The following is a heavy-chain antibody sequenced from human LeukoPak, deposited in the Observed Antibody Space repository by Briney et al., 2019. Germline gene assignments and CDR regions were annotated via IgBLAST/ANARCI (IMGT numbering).Heavy chain of an antibody. Sequence: SETLSLTCTVSRGSISSSSYYWGWIRQSPGKGLEWIGSIFYSGSSYYNPSLQSRVTISADTSKNQFSLKLSSVTAADTAVDYCARSPPWDIVLIPGGFDPWGQGTLVTVSS. CDR1: RGSISSSSYY. CDR2: IFYSGSS. D-gene: IGHD2-8*01. CDR3: ARSPPWDIVLIPGGFDP. V-gene: IGHV4-39*07. J-gene: IGHJ5*02.